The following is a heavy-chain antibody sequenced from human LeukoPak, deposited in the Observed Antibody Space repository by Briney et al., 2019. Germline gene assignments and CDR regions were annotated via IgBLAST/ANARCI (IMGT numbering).Heavy chain of an antibody. Sequence: GGSLRLSCAASGFTFSSYGMPWVRQALGKGLEWVAVIWYDGSNKYYADSVKGRFTISRDNSKNTLYLQMNSLRAEDTAVYYCARDDNTYYDFWSGYYGSAFDIWGQGTMVTVSS. J-gene: IGHJ3*02. CDR2: IWYDGSNK. D-gene: IGHD3-3*01. V-gene: IGHV3-33*01. CDR3: ARDDNTYYDFWSGYYGSAFDI. CDR1: GFTFSSYG.